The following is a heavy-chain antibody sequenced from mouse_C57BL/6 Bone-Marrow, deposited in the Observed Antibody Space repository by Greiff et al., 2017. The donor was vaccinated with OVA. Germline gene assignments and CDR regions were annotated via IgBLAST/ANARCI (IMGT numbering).Heavy chain of an antibody. CDR3: ARGYYGSSLYYFDY. Sequence: VQLQQSGAELVRPGTSVKMSCKASGYTFTNYWIGWAKQRPGHGLEWIGDIYPGGGYTNYNEKFKGKATLTADKSSSTAYMQFRSLTSEDSAIYYCARGYYGSSLYYFDYWGQGTTLTVSS. D-gene: IGHD1-1*01. CDR2: IYPGGGYT. V-gene: IGHV1-63*01. J-gene: IGHJ2*01. CDR1: GYTFTNYW.